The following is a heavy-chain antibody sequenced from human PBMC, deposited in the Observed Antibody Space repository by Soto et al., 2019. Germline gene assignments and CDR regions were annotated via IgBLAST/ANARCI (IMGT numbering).Heavy chain of an antibody. CDR2: ITYSGTT. Sequence: ETLSLTCTVSVDSVSSDSYYWGWIRHPPGKPLEWMASITYSGTTHYNPPLKSRVTISIYTSRNQFSLSLASLSAADTSFYFCARLPVYFSSRVDQWGQRTLVTVS. CDR3: ARLPVYFSSRVDQ. J-gene: IGHJ4*02. CDR1: VDSVSSDSYY. V-gene: IGHV4-39*01. D-gene: IGHD2-8*01.